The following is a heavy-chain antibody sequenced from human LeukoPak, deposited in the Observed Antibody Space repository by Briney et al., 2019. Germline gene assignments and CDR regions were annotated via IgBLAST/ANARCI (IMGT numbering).Heavy chain of an antibody. CDR3: ARPGGSGSYFDY. Sequence: SETLSLTCAVYGGSFSGYYWSWIRQPPGKGLEWIGEINHSGSTNYNPSPKSRVTISVDTSKNQFSLKLSSVTAADTAVYYCARPGGSGSYFDYWGQGTLVTVSS. J-gene: IGHJ4*02. D-gene: IGHD3-10*01. CDR2: INHSGST. V-gene: IGHV4-34*01. CDR1: GGSFSGYY.